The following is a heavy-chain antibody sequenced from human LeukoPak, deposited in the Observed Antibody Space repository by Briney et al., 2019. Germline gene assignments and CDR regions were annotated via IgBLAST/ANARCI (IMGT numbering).Heavy chain of an antibody. V-gene: IGHV3-74*01. D-gene: IGHD4-23*01. CDR1: GFTFSSYW. CDR3: ARGRPHGNDY. J-gene: IGHJ4*02. CDR2: IAGDGSST. Sequence: GGFLRLSCAASGFTFSSYWMNWVRQAPGKGLVWVSRIAGDGSSTTYADSVKGRFSISRDNAKNTLYLQMNSLRVEDTAVYYCARGRPHGNDYWGQGTLVTVSS.